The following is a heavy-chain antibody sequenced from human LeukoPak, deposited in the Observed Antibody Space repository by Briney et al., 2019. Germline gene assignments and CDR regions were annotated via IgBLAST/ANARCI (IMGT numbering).Heavy chain of an antibody. CDR3: AKDHGIAAAGDDAFDI. J-gene: IGHJ3*02. CDR1: GFTFSSYA. V-gene: IGHV3-23*01. Sequence: QPGGSLRLSCAASGFTFSSYAMSWVRQAPGKGLEWVSAISGSGGSTYYADSVKGRFTISRDNSKNTLYLQMNSLRAEDTAVYYCAKDHGIAAAGDDAFDIWGQGTMVTVSS. D-gene: IGHD6-13*01. CDR2: ISGSGGST.